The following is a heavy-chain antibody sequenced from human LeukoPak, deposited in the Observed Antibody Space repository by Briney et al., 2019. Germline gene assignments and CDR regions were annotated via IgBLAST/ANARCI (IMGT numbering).Heavy chain of an antibody. V-gene: IGHV4-39*07. CDR1: GGSISSSSYY. CDR2: IYYSGST. D-gene: IGHD3-16*02. J-gene: IGHJ4*02. Sequence: SETLSLTCTVSGGSISSSSYYWGWIRQPPGKGLEWIGSIYYSGSTYYNPSLKSRVTISVDTSKNQFSLKLSSVTAADTAVYYCARSPSFGGVIAFDYWGQGTLVTVSS. CDR3: ARSPSFGGVIAFDY.